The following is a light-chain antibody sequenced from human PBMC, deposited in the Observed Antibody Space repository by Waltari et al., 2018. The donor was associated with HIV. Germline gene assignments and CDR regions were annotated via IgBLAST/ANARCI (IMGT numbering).Light chain of an antibody. V-gene: IGLV10-54*04. CDR2: SNN. CDR1: ENNVGNHG. J-gene: IGLJ3*02. Sequence: QAGPTQPPSLCGVLGQTVPLTCTGTENNVGNHGAIWRQHNRGHPPTLLSNSNNERPSGVSQRFSTSRSGITASLTITGLQPEDEADYYCSAWDSSLSGGVFGEGTQLTVL. CDR3: SAWDSSLSGGV.